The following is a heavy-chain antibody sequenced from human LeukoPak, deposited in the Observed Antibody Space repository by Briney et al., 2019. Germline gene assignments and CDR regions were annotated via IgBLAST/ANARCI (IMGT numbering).Heavy chain of an antibody. CDR1: GFTVSSNY. CDR3: ARKGPLYYGMDV. V-gene: IGHV3-66*01. CDR2: IYSGGST. J-gene: IGHJ6*02. Sequence: GGSLRLSGAASGFTVSSNYMSWVRQAPGKGLEWVSVIYSGGSTYYADSVKGRFTISRDNSKNTLYLQMNSLRAEDTAVYYCARKGPLYYGMDVWGQGTTVTVSS.